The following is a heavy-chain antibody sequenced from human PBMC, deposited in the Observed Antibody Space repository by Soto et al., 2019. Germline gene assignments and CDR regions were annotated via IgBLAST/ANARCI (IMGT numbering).Heavy chain of an antibody. Sequence: EVQVLESGGDLVQPGGSLRLSCVASGFTIRNYAMSWVRQAPGKALEWVSGISGSSDRTYYADSVKGRFTISKDTSSNTLYLQMNSLRVEDTAVYHCEGSWTWGQGTMVTVSS. CDR2: ISGSSDRT. CDR1: GFTIRNYA. V-gene: IGHV3-23*01. CDR3: EGSWT. J-gene: IGHJ3*01. D-gene: IGHD5-12*01.